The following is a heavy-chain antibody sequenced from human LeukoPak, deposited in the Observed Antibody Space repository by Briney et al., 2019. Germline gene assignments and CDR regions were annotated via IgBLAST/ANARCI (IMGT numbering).Heavy chain of an antibody. V-gene: IGHV1-18*01. CDR2: ISPYNGNT. J-gene: IGHJ4*02. CDR3: ARDRGGWYDY. CDR1: GYTLSRYG. Sequence: ASVKVSCKASGYTLSRYGISWVRQAPGQGLEWMGWISPYNGNTNYAQKFQGRVTMTTDTSKTTAYMELRSLRSDDTALYYCARDRGGWYDYWGQGTLVTVSS. D-gene: IGHD6-19*01.